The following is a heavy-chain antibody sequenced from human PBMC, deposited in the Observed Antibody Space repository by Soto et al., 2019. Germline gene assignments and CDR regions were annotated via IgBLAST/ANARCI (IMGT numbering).Heavy chain of an antibody. V-gene: IGHV3-23*01. CDR2: ISGSGGST. Sequence: EVQVLESGGGLVQPGGSLRLSCAVSGFTFSSYAMSWVRQAPGKGLEWVSGISGSGGSTYSADSVKGRFTISRDNSRNTLFLLMNSLRPEDTAVYYCAKDRKSGSGWYWDYWGQGTLVTVSS. J-gene: IGHJ4*02. CDR1: GFTFSSYA. CDR3: AKDRKSGSGWYWDY. D-gene: IGHD6-19*01.